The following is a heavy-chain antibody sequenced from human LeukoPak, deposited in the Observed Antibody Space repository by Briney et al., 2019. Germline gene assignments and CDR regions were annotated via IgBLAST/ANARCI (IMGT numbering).Heavy chain of an antibody. Sequence: PGGSLRLSCAASGFTFSSYSMNWVRQAPGKGLEWVGRIKSKTDGGTTDYAAPVKGRFTISRDDSKNTLYLQMNSLKTEDTAVYYCTTDWVVAAAMGFYYFDYWGQGTLVTVSS. D-gene: IGHD2-15*01. J-gene: IGHJ4*02. CDR1: GFTFSSYS. V-gene: IGHV3-15*01. CDR2: IKSKTDGGTT. CDR3: TTDWVVAAAMGFYYFDY.